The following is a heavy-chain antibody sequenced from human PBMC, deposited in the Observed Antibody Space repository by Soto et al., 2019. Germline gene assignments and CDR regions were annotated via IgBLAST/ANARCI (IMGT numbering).Heavy chain of an antibody. D-gene: IGHD4-17*01. Sequence: GSGPTLVNPTQTLTLTCTFSGFSLSTSGVTVGWIRQPPGKALEWLALIYWDDNKRYSTSLKSRLTITKDTSKNQVVLTMTNMDPVDTATYYCAHRDYGDPDFDYWGRGTLVTV. CDR1: GFSLSTSGVT. CDR2: IYWDDNK. V-gene: IGHV2-5*02. CDR3: AHRDYGDPDFDY. J-gene: IGHJ4*02.